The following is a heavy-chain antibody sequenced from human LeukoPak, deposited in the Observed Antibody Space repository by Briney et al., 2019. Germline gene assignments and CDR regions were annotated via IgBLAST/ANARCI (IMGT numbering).Heavy chain of an antibody. CDR3: AREAHIVVVPAAFDY. CDR1: GYTFTSYY. V-gene: IGHV1-46*01. Sequence: ASVKVSCKASGYTFTSYYMHWVRQAPGQGLEWMGIINPSGGSTSYAQKFQGRVTMTRDTSTSTVYMELSSLRSEDTAVYYCAREAHIVVVPAAFDYRGQGTLVTVSS. D-gene: IGHD2-2*01. J-gene: IGHJ4*02. CDR2: INPSGGST.